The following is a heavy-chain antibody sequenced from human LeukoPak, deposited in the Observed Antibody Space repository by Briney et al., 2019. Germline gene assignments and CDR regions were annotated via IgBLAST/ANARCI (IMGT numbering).Heavy chain of an antibody. V-gene: IGHV3-30*02. CDR3: ARGTLYYYDSSGYYDY. CDR1: GFTFSSYG. J-gene: IGHJ4*02. D-gene: IGHD3-22*01. CDR2: IRYDGSNK. Sequence: GGSLRLSCAASGFTFSSYGMHWVRQAPGKGLEWVAFIRYDGSNKYYADSVKGRFTISRDNAKNSLYLQMNSLRAEDTAVYYCARGTLYYYDSSGYYDYWGQGTLVTVSS.